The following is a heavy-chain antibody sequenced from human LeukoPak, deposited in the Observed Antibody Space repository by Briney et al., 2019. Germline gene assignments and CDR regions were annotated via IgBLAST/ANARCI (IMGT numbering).Heavy chain of an antibody. CDR1: GGSISSSNW. J-gene: IGHJ5*02. CDR2: IYHSGST. CDR3: ARDRLEDCSSTSCYHNWFDP. D-gene: IGHD2-2*01. V-gene: IGHV4-4*02. Sequence: PSQTLSLTCTVSGGSISSSNWWSWVRQPPGKGLEWIGEIYHSGSTNYNPSLKSRVTISVDKSKNQFSLKLSSVTAADTAVYYCARDRLEDCSSTSCYHNWFDPWGQGTLVTVSS.